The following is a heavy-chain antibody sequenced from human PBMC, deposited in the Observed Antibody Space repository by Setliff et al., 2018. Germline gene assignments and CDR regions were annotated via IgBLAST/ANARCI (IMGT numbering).Heavy chain of an antibody. J-gene: IGHJ6*02. D-gene: IGHD3-10*01. CDR3: ARDVGPPDEAIWFGAYMDV. V-gene: IGHV1-18*01. Sequence: ASVKVSCKASGYTFTSYGISWGRQAPGQGLEWMGWISAYNGNTNYAQKLQGRVTMTTDTSTSTAYMELRSLRSDDTAVYYCARDVGPPDEAIWFGAYMDVWGQGTTVTVSS. CDR1: GYTFTSYG. CDR2: ISAYNGNT.